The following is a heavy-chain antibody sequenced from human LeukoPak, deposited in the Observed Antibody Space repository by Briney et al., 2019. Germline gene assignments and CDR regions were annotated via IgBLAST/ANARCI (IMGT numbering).Heavy chain of an antibody. CDR2: IDPSDSYT. CDR3: ARRYCSSASCYKSGAFDI. CDR1: GYSFTDYW. D-gene: IGHD2-2*02. Sequence: GESLKISCKGSGYSFTDYWINWVRQMPGKGLEWMGRIDPSDSYTNYSLSFQGHVTISTDKSVSTAYLQWSSLKAADTAMYYCARRYCSSASCYKSGAFDIWGQGTMVTVSS. J-gene: IGHJ3*02. V-gene: IGHV5-10-1*01.